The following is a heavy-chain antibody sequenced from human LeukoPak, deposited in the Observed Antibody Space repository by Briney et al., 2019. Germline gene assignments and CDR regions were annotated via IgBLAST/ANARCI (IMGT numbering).Heavy chain of an antibody. V-gene: IGHV3-7*01. CDR2: IKQDGSEK. CDR1: GFTFSSYW. CDR3: ASFSSGLPKYYFDY. Sequence: PGGSLRLSCAVSGFTFSSYWMSWVRQAPGKGLEWVADIKQDGSEKYYVDSVKGRFTISRDNAKNSLYLQMNSLRAEDTAVYYCASFSSGLPKYYFDYWGQGTLVTVSS. J-gene: IGHJ4*02. D-gene: IGHD6-19*01.